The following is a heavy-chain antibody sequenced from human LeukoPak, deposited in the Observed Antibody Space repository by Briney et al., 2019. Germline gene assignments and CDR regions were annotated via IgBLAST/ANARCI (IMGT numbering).Heavy chain of an antibody. CDR3: ARGWEHGGDWFDP. CDR1: GYNSTDFY. Sequence: ASVKVSCKASGYNSTDFYIHWVRQAPGQGLEWMGWIKPDSGGTNYAQKFQGRITMTRDTSISAAFLELNSLRFDDTAVYYCARGWEHGGDWFDPWGQGTLVTVSS. D-gene: IGHD1-26*01. V-gene: IGHV1-2*02. J-gene: IGHJ5*02. CDR2: IKPDSGGT.